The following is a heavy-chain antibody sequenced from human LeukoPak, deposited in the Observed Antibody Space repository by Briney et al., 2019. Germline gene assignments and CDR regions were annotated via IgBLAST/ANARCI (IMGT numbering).Heavy chain of an antibody. V-gene: IGHV4-34*01. J-gene: IGHJ4*02. CDR3: ARGFFYSNFFFDY. Sequence: PSETLSLTCAVYGGSSSGYYWSWIRQPPGKGLEWIGEINHSGSTNYNPSLKSRVTISVDTSKNQFSLKLSSVTAADTAVYYCARGFFYSNFFFDYWGQGTLVTVSS. D-gene: IGHD4-11*01. CDR1: GGSSSGYY. CDR2: INHSGST.